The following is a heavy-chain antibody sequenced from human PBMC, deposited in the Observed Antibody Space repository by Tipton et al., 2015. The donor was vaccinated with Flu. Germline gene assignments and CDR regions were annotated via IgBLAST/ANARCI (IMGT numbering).Heavy chain of an antibody. Sequence: TLSLTCAVSGYSISSGYYWGWIRQPPGKGLEWIGSIYHSGSTYYNPSLKSRVTISVDTSKNQFSLKLTSVTAADTAVYYCARGEEAVTGTIDYWGPGTLVTVSS. J-gene: IGHJ4*02. CDR2: IYHSGST. CDR1: GYSISSGYY. V-gene: IGHV4-38-2*01. CDR3: ARGEEAVTGTIDY. D-gene: IGHD6-19*01.